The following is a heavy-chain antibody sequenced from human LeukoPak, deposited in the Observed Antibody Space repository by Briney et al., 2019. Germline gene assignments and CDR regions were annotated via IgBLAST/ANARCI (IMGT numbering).Heavy chain of an antibody. V-gene: IGHV1-18*04. Sequence: ASVKLSCKAAGYTFTSYGISWVRQPPGQGLELMGWSSAYNGNTNYAQKLQGRVTMTTDTSTSTAYMELRSLRADDTAVYYCATDSTMVRGAQAPPLGYWGQGTLVTVSS. D-gene: IGHD3-10*01. CDR2: SSAYNGNT. CDR1: GYTFTSYG. CDR3: ATDSTMVRGAQAPPLGY. J-gene: IGHJ4*02.